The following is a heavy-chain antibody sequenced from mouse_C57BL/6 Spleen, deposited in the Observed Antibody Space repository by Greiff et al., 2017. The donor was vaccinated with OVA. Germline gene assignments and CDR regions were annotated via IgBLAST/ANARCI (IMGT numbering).Heavy chain of an antibody. CDR3: AREEVYGNSFDY. CDR1: GYTFTDHT. V-gene: IGHV1-78*01. J-gene: IGHJ2*01. Sequence: VKLQESDAELVKPGASVKITCKVSGYTFTDHTIHWMKQRPEQGLEWIGYIYPRDGSTKYNEKFKGKATLTADKSSSTAYMQLNSLTSEDSAVYFCAREEVYGNSFDYWGQGTTLTVSS. D-gene: IGHD2-1*01. CDR2: IYPRDGST.